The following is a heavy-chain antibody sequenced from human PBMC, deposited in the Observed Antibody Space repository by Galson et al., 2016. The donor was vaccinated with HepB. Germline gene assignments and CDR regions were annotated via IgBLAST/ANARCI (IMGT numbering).Heavy chain of an antibody. CDR2: VFSNDDK. CDR1: GFSLSDARMG. D-gene: IGHD3-16*01. V-gene: IGHV2-26*01. CDR3: ARTGGFDADYFAD. Sequence: PALVKPPQTLTLTCTVSGFSLSDARMGMSWIRQPPGKALEWLAQVFSNDDKSYSTSLKSRLPISKDTSKSQVVLTMTNVDPVDTATYYCARTGGFDADYFADWGQGTLVTVSS. J-gene: IGHJ4*02.